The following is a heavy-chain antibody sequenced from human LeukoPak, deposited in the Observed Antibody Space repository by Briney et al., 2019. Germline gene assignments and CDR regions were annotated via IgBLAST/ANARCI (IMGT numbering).Heavy chain of an antibody. Sequence: ASVKVSCKASGYTFTGYYMYWVRQAPGQGLEWMGWINPKSGDTKYAQKFQGRVTMTRDTSISTAYMEMSRLRSDDTAVFYCAKEVAVAGKDYWGQGTLVTVSS. J-gene: IGHJ4*02. D-gene: IGHD6-19*01. V-gene: IGHV1-2*02. CDR3: AKEVAVAGKDY. CDR1: GYTFTGYY. CDR2: INPKSGDT.